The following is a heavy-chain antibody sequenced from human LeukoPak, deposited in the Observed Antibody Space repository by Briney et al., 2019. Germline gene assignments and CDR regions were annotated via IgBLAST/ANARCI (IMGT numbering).Heavy chain of an antibody. Sequence: TGGSLRLSCAASGFTFSSYAMSWVRQAPGKGLEWVSAISGSGGSTYYADSVKGRFTISRDNSKNTLYLQMNSLRAEDTAVYFCAKFPLRYGHYVKVFDPWGQGTLVTVSS. V-gene: IGHV3-23*01. CDR2: ISGSGGST. CDR1: GFTFSSYA. CDR3: AKFPLRYGHYVKVFDP. D-gene: IGHD4-17*01. J-gene: IGHJ5*02.